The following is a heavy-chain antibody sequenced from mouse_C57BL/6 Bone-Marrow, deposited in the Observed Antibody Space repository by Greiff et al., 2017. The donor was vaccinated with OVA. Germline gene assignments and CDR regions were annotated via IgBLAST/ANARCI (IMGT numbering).Heavy chain of an antibody. D-gene: IGHD1-1*01. V-gene: IGHV1-54*01. Sequence: VQLQQSGAELVRPGTSVKVSCKASGYAFTNYLIEWVKQRPGQGLEWIGVINPGSGGTNYNEKFKGKATLTADKSSSTAYMQLSSLTSEDSAVYFCARSSYYGSSYLWYFDYWGQGTTLTVSS. CDR1: GYAFTNYL. CDR3: ARSSYYGSSYLWYFDY. J-gene: IGHJ2*01. CDR2: INPGSGGT.